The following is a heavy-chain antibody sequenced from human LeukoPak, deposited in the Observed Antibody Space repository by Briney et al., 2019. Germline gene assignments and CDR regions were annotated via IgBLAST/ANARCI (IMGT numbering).Heavy chain of an antibody. Sequence: GASVKASSTASGYTFTNFGISWVRQAPGQGLEWMGWISPYKGTTYYAQNLQGRVTMTTDTSTSTAYMELRSLRSGDTAVYYCAKEGGSGWLGYYFDYWGQGTLVTVSS. CDR1: GYTFTNFG. D-gene: IGHD6-19*01. V-gene: IGHV1-18*01. CDR3: AKEGGSGWLGYYFDY. J-gene: IGHJ4*02. CDR2: ISPYKGTT.